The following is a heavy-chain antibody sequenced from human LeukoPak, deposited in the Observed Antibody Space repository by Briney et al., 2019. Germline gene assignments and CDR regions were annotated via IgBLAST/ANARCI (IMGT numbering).Heavy chain of an antibody. J-gene: IGHJ4*02. CDR3: ARDHRDAFFEY. D-gene: IGHD5-24*01. CDR1: GFTFNSYG. V-gene: IGHV3-30*03. CDR2: ISDDGTKE. Sequence: PGGSLRLSCTASGFTFNSYGMHWVRQAPGKGLEWVAVISDDGTKEYYADSGKGRFTISRDNAKNIVYLQMSSLRTEDTAIYYCARDHRDAFFEYWGQGTLVTVSS.